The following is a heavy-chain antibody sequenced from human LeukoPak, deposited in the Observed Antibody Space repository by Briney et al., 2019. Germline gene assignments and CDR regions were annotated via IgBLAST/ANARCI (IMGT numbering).Heavy chain of an antibody. V-gene: IGHV6-1*01. D-gene: IGHD6-13*01. CDR2: TYCRSKWYN. CDR1: GDTVSSNSAA. CDR3: ARDAQWLSSSWSRVLYNWFDP. Sequence: SQTLSLTCAISGDTVSSNSAAWNWIRQSPSGGLEWLGRTYCRSKWYNDYAVSVKSRITINPDTSKNQFSLQLNSVTPEDTAVYYCARDAQWLSSSWSRVLYNWFDPWGQGTLVTVSS. J-gene: IGHJ5*02.